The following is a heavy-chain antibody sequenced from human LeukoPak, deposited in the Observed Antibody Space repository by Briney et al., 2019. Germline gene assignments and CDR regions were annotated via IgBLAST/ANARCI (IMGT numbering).Heavy chain of an antibody. Sequence: GASVKVSCKVSGYTLTELSMHWVRQAPGKGLEWMGGFDSEDDETIYAQKFQGRVTMTEDTSTDTAYMELSSLRSEDTAVYYCATDPAPVNRGGTTIWNWFDPWGQGTLVTVSS. CDR3: ATDPAPVNRGGTTIWNWFDP. V-gene: IGHV1-24*01. CDR2: FDSEDDET. D-gene: IGHD1-7*01. J-gene: IGHJ5*02. CDR1: GYTLTELS.